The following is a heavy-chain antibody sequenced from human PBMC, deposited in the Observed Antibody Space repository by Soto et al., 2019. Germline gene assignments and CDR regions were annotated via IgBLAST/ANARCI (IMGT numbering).Heavy chain of an antibody. CDR2: IGPESGAT. J-gene: IGHJ1*01. V-gene: IGHV1-2*02. CDR3: GRGRSGQIVVFY. D-gene: IGHD1-26*01. Sequence: SVKFSCKDSGYALAGNYIHWVRQAPEQGPEWMGEIGPESGATRYAQRFQGRVTMTRDMSITTVYMELNNLSPDDTSVYYCGRGRSGQIVVFYWGQGTPVTVSS. CDR1: GYALAGNY.